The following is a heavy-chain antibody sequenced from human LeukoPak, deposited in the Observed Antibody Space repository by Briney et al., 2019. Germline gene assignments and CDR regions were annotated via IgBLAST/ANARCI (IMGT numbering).Heavy chain of an antibody. V-gene: IGHV3-30*19. CDR2: ISYDGSNK. CDR3: ARVRYGMDV. Sequence: GGSLRLSCATSGFTFSNYGMHWVRQAPGKGLEWVAVISYDGSNKYYADSVKGRFTISRDNSKNTLYLQMNSLRAEDTAVYYCARVRYGMDVWGQGTTVTVSS. CDR1: GFTFSNYG. J-gene: IGHJ6*02.